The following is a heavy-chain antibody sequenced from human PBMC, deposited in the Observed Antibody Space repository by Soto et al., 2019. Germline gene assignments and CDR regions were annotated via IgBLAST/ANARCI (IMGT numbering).Heavy chain of an antibody. CDR3: ARDALPDDFRSGGYWFDP. Sequence: GGSLRLSCAASGFTFSTFALHWVRQAPGEGLEWVALISHDGRIEKYADSVKGRFTISRDNSKNTLYMQMDRLGVEDTGVYYCARDALPDDFRSGGYWFDPWGQRTQVTVSS. J-gene: IGHJ5*02. V-gene: IGHV3-30-3*01. D-gene: IGHD3-3*01. CDR2: ISHDGRIE. CDR1: GFTFSTFA.